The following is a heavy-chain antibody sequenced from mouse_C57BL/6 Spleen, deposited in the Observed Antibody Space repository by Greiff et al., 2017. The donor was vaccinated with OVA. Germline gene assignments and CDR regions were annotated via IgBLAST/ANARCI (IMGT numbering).Heavy chain of an antibody. Sequence: EVMLVESGGDLVKPGGSLKLSCAASGFTFSSYGMSWVRQTPDKRLEWVATISSGGSYTYYPDSVKGRFTISRDNAKNTLYLQMSSLKSEDTAMDYCARQITTAMDDWGQGTSVTVSS. V-gene: IGHV5-6*01. CDR2: ISSGGSYT. CDR1: GFTFSSYG. J-gene: IGHJ4*01. D-gene: IGHD2-4*01. CDR3: ARQITTAMDD.